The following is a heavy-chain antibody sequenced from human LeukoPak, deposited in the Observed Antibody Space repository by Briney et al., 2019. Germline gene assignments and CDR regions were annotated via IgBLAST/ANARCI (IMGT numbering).Heavy chain of an antibody. D-gene: IGHD2-21*02. CDR1: GFTFYDYA. CDR3: AKDGERAYCGGDCYFDYYYGMDV. CDR2: LSWNSGSI. V-gene: IGHV3-9*01. Sequence: GGSLRLSCAASGFTFYDYAMHWVRQAPGKGLEWVSGLSWNSGSIVYADSVKGRFTISRDNAKNSLHLQMNSLRAEDTALYYCAKDGERAYCGGDCYFDYYYGMDVWGQGTTVTVSS. J-gene: IGHJ6*02.